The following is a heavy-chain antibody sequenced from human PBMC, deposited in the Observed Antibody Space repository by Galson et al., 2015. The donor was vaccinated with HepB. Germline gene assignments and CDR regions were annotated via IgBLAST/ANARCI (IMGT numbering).Heavy chain of an antibody. Sequence: SLRLSCAVSGFSLSRYAMHWVRQAPGKGLEWVAVISYDGSIKYHADSVKGRSTISRDSSKNTLYLQMNSLRVEDTAIYYCARDRVEQWLENHFDYWGQGTLVTVSS. CDR1: GFSLSRYA. CDR2: ISYDGSIK. J-gene: IGHJ4*02. CDR3: ARDRVEQWLENHFDY. D-gene: IGHD6-19*01. V-gene: IGHV3-30*04.